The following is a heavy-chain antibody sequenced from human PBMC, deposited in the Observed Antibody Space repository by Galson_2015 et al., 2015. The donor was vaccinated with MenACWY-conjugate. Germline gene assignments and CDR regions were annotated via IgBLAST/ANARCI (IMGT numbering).Heavy chain of an antibody. V-gene: IGHV4-59*08. D-gene: IGHD4-17*01. Sequence: ETLSLTCTVSGGSISSYYWSWIRQPPGKGLEWIGYIYYSGSTNYNPSLKSRVTISVDTSKNQFSLKLSSVTAADTAVYYCATTVTTDNYYYYGMDVWGQGTTVTVSS. CDR3: ATTVTTDNYYYYGMDV. CDR2: IYYSGST. CDR1: GGSISSYY. J-gene: IGHJ6*02.